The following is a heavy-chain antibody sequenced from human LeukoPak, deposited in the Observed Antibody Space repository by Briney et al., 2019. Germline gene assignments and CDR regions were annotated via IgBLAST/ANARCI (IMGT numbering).Heavy chain of an antibody. CDR3: ARDRQAFEI. CDR2: INWSGGTT. CDR1: GFTFDDYG. V-gene: IGHV3-20*04. J-gene: IGHJ3*02. Sequence: GGSLRLSCAASGFTFDDYGMSWVRQAPGKGLEWVSGINWSGGTTGYSDFAKGRFTISRDNAKNSLYLQMNSLRAEDTALYYCARDRQAFEIWGQGTMVTVSS.